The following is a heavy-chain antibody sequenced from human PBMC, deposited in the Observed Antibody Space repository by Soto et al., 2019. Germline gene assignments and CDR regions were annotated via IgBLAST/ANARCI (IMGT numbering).Heavy chain of an antibody. D-gene: IGHD1-1*01. CDR2: ISAHNGNT. V-gene: IGHV1-18*01. CDR1: GYAFTTYG. CDR3: ARGRYGDY. Sequence: QVHLVQSGAEVKKPGASVKVSCQGSGYAFTTYGITWVRPAPGQGLEWMGWISAHNGNTNYAQKLQGRVTVTRDTSPSTAYMELRSLRYDDTAVYYCARGRYGDYWGQGALVTVSS. J-gene: IGHJ4*02.